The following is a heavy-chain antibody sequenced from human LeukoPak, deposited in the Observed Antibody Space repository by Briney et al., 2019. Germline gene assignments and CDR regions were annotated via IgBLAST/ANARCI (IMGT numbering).Heavy chain of an antibody. V-gene: IGHV3-43*01. D-gene: IGHD6-25*01. Sequence: GGSLRLSCAASGFTFDDYTMHWVRQAPGKGLEWVSLISWGGCSTYYADSVKGRFTISRDNAKNSLYLQMNSLRAEDTAVYYCARTSGGYKNLGAFDYWGQGTLVTVSS. J-gene: IGHJ4*02. CDR2: ISWGGCST. CDR3: ARTSGGYKNLGAFDY. CDR1: GFTFDDYT.